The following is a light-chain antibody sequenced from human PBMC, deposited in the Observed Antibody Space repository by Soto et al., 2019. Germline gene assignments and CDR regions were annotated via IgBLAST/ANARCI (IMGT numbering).Light chain of an antibody. J-gene: IGKJ1*01. CDR3: QKYGNFWT. Sequence: EIVLTQSPGTLSLSPGERATLSCRASQSVSNRYLAWYQQKSGQAPRLLISGASSRATGIPDRFSGSGSGTDFTLTISRLEPDDFAVYYCQKYGNFWTFGQGTKVDI. CDR2: GAS. V-gene: IGKV3-20*01. CDR1: QSVSNRY.